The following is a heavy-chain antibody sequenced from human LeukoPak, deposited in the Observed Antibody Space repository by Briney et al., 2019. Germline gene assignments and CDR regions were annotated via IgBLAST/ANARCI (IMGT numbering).Heavy chain of an antibody. V-gene: IGHV1-2*02. CDR1: GYIFTGYY. Sequence: ASVKVSCKASGYIFTGYYMHWVRQAPGQGLEWMGWINPNSGDTNYAQKFQGRVTMTRDTSISTAYMELSRLRSDDTAVYYCARSYYGSGSYYNYYMDVWGKGTTVTVSS. CDR3: ARSYYGSGSYYNYYMDV. J-gene: IGHJ6*03. CDR2: INPNSGDT. D-gene: IGHD3-10*01.